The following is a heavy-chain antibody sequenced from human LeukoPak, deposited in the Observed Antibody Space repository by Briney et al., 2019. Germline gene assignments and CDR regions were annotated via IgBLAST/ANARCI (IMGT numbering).Heavy chain of an antibody. CDR1: GYTFTSYY. CDR3: ARDSFRTDILTGHLKGGIDY. J-gene: IGHJ4*02. V-gene: IGHV1-46*01. Sequence: GASVKVSCKASGYTFTSYYMHWVRQARGQGLEWMGIINPSGGGTRYAQKFQGRVTMIRDTSTSTVYMELSSLRSEDTAVYYCARDSFRTDILTGHLKGGIDYWGQGTQVTVSS. D-gene: IGHD3-9*01. CDR2: INPSGGGT.